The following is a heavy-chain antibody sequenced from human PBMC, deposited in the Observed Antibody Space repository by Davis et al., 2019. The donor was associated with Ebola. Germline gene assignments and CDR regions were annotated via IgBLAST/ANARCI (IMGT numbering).Heavy chain of an antibody. CDR2: ISGSGGST. D-gene: IGHD1-14*01. V-gene: IGHV3-23*01. Sequence: GESLKISCAASGFTFSSYWMSWVRQAPEKGLEWVSAISGSGGSTYYADSVKGRFTISRDNSKNTLYLQMSSRRAEDTAVYYCARDLPGGDWYFDLWGRGTLVTVSS. J-gene: IGHJ2*01. CDR1: GFTFSSYW. CDR3: ARDLPGGDWYFDL.